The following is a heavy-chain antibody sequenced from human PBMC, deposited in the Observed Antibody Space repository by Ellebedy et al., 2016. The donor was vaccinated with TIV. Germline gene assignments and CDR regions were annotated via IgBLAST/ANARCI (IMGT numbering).Heavy chain of an antibody. J-gene: IGHJ6*03. V-gene: IGHV3-23*01. CDR1: GFTFSSYA. CDR2: ISGSGGST. CDR3: AKCLLTPYYMDV. D-gene: IGHD4-23*01. Sequence: GEPLKISXAASGFTFSSYAMSWVRQAPGKGLEWVSAISGSGGSTYYADSVKGRFTISRDNSKKTLYLQMNSLRAEDTAVYYCAKCLLTPYYMDVWGKGTTVTVSS.